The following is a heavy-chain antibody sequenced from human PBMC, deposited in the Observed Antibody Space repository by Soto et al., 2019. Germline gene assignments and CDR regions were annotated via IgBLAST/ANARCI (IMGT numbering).Heavy chain of an antibody. CDR3: AKEDDAWTNGHFDI. D-gene: IGHD2-8*01. J-gene: IGHJ3*02. CDR2: IWSDGNNR. CDR1: GFMFSNHG. V-gene: IGHV3-33*06. Sequence: GGSLRLSCAASGFMFSNHGMHWVRQAPGKGLEWVAVIWSDGNNRYYADSVKGRFTIYRDNYKNTLHVQLNSLRSEDTAIYYCAKEDDAWTNGHFDIWGQGTVVTV.